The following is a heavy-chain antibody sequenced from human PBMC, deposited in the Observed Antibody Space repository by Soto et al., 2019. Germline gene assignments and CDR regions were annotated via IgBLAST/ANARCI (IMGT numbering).Heavy chain of an antibody. CDR3: AREVITVTPEINDAFDI. Sequence: SETLSLTCTVSGGSISSDNYYWSWIRQHPGKGLEWIGYIYYSGSTFYNPSLMSRVTISVDTSKNQFSLKLSSVTAADTAIYYCAREVITVTPEINDAFDIWGQGTMVTVSS. V-gene: IGHV4-31*03. J-gene: IGHJ3*02. D-gene: IGHD4-17*01. CDR2: IYYSGST. CDR1: GGSISSDNYY.